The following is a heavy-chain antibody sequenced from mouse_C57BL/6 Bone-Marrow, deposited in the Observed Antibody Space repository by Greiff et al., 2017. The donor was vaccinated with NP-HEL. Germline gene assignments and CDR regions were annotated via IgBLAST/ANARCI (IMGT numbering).Heavy chain of an antibody. J-gene: IGHJ2*01. Sequence: QVQLQQSGAELVRPGTSVKMSCKASGYTFTNYWIGWAKQRPGHGLEWIGDIYPGGGYTNYNEKFKGKATLTADKSSSTAYMQFSSLTSEDSAIYYCAQRGYDGYYVEYWGQGTTLTVSS. V-gene: IGHV1-63*01. D-gene: IGHD2-3*01. CDR1: GYTFTNYW. CDR2: IYPGGGYT. CDR3: AQRGYDGYYVEY.